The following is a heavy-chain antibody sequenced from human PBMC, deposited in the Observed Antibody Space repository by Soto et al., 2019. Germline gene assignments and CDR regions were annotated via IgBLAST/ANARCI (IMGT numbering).Heavy chain of an antibody. V-gene: IGHV1-69*12. J-gene: IGHJ5*02. CDR2: IIPIFSTP. CDR3: ARPIQYYFDTSAQSAWFDP. D-gene: IGHD3-22*01. CDR1: GGTFGSYA. Sequence: QVQLVQSGAEVKKPGSSVKVSCKTSGGTFGSYAISWVRQAPGQGLEWMGGIIPIFSTPNYAQKFQGRVTITADEYTSTAYMELRSLRSEDTAVYYCARPIQYYFDTSAQSAWFDPWGQGTLVTVSS.